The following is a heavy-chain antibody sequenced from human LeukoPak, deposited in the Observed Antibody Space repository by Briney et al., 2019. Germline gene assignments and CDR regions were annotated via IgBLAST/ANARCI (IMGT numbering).Heavy chain of an antibody. J-gene: IGHJ4*02. D-gene: IGHD6-13*01. Sequence: PGGSLRLSCAASGFTFSSYSMNWVRQAPGKGLEWVSSISSSSSYIYYADSVKGRFTISRDNAKNSLYLQMNSLRAEDTAVDYCAREQYSSSWHHTHFDYWGQGTLVTVSS. V-gene: IGHV3-21*01. CDR2: ISSSSSYI. CDR3: AREQYSSSWHHTHFDY. CDR1: GFTFSSYS.